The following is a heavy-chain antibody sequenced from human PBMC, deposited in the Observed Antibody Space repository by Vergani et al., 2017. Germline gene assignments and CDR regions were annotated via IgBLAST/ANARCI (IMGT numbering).Heavy chain of an antibody. V-gene: IGHV3-23*04. CDR2: ISGSGGST. CDR1: GFTVSSNY. D-gene: IGHD3-22*01. Sequence: EVQLVESGGGLVQPGGSLRLSCAASGFTVSSNYMSWVRQAPGKGLEWVSAISGSGGSTYYADSVKGRFTISRDNSKNTLYLQMNSLRAEDTAVYYCAKDLYDSSGYYYVTPLYWGQGTLVTVSS. CDR3: AKDLYDSSGYYYVTPLY. J-gene: IGHJ4*02.